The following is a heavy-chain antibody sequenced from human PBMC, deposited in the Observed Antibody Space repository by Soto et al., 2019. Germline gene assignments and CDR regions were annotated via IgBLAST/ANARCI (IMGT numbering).Heavy chain of an antibody. J-gene: IGHJ3*02. CDR2: IKQDGSEK. V-gene: IGHV3-7*01. CDR1: GFTFSSYW. D-gene: IGHD3-3*01. Sequence: GGSLRLSCAASGFTFSSYWMSWVRQAPGKGLEWVANIKQDGSEKYYVDSVKGRFTISRDNAKNSLYLQMNSLRAEDTAVYYCARDRYRTVLRFLEWDKAFDTWGQGTMVTVSS. CDR3: ARDRYRTVLRFLEWDKAFDT.